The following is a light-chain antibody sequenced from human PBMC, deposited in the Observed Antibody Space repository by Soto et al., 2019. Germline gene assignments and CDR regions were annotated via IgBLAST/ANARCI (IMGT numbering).Light chain of an antibody. Sequence: QSALTQPASVSGSPGQSITISCTGTSSDVGTYNLVSWYQQHPGKAPKLMIYEGSKRPSGVSNRVSGSKSGNTASLTISGLQAEDEADYYCCSYASISTFVVFGGGTKLTVL. CDR2: EGS. CDR1: SSDVGTYNL. CDR3: CSYASISTFVV. J-gene: IGLJ2*01. V-gene: IGLV2-23*03.